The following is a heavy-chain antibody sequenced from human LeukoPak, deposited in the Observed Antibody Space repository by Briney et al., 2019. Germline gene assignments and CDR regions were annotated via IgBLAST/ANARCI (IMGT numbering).Heavy chain of an antibody. J-gene: IGHJ4*02. CDR1: GGSISSYY. D-gene: IGHD4-23*01. Sequence: SETLSLTCTVSGGSISSYYWSWIRQPPGKGLEWIGYIYYSGSTNYNPSLKGRVTVSLDTSKDQFSLKLSSVTAADTAVYYCARNYGGSSYYFDYWGQGTLVTVSS. CDR2: IYYSGST. CDR3: ARNYGGSSYYFDY. V-gene: IGHV4-59*01.